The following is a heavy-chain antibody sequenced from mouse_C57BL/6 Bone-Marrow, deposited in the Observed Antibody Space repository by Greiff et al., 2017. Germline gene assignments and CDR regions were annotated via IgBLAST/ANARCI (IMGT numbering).Heavy chain of an antibody. CDR2: IHPNIGST. J-gene: IGHJ2*01. V-gene: IGHV1-64*01. Sequence: VQLQQPGAELVKPGASVKLSCKASGYTFTSYWMHWVKQRPGQGLEWIGMIHPNIGSTNYNEKFKSKATLTVDKSSSTAYMQLISLTSEDSAVYYSARPLLWVDYWGQGTTLTVAS. CDR3: ARPLLWVDY. CDR1: GYTFTSYW. D-gene: IGHD2-1*01.